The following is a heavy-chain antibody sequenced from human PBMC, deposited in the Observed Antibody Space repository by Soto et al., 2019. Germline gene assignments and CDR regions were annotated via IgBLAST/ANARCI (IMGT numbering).Heavy chain of an antibody. D-gene: IGHD5-12*01. CDR1: GGSISSGDYY. CDR2: IYYSGST. CDR3: ARVRSGYGDYYFDY. Sequence: SETLSLTCTVSGGSISSGDYYWSWIRRPPGKGLEWIGYIYYSGSTYYNPSLKSRVTISVDTSKNQFSLKLSSVTAADTAVYYCARVRSGYGDYYFDYWGQGTLVTVSS. J-gene: IGHJ4*02. V-gene: IGHV4-30-4*01.